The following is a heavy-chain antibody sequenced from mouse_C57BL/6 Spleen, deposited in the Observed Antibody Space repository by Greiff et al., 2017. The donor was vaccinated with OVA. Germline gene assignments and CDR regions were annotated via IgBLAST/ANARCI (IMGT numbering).Heavy chain of an antibody. D-gene: IGHD2-3*01. V-gene: IGHV5-17*01. Sequence: EVHLVESGGGLVKPGGSLKLSCAASGFTFSDYGMHWVRQAPEKGLEWVAYISSGSSTIYYADTVKGRFTISRDNAKNTLFLQMTSLRSEDTAMYYCARRDGYYLWYFDVWGTGTTVTVSS. CDR1: GFTFSDYG. CDR3: ARRDGYYLWYFDV. J-gene: IGHJ1*03. CDR2: ISSGSSTI.